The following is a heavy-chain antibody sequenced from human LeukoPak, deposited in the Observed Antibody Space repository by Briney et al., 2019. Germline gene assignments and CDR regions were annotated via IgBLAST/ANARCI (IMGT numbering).Heavy chain of an antibody. J-gene: IGHJ4*02. Sequence: SVTLSLTCTVSGGSISSYYWSWIRQPPGKGLEWIGYIYYSGSTNYNPSLKSRVTISVDTSKNQFSLKLSSVTAADTAVYYCATSRYEVTLGYWGQGTLVTVSS. CDR2: IYYSGST. CDR3: ATSRYEVTLGY. D-gene: IGHD4-11*01. V-gene: IGHV4-59*01. CDR1: GGSISSYY.